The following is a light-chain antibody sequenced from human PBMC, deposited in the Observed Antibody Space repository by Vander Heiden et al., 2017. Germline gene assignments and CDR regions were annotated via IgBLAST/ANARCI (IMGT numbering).Light chain of an antibody. CDR3: QQYDSYPWT. J-gene: IGKJ1*01. V-gene: IGKV1-8*01. Sequence: AIRMTQSPSSFSASTGDRVTITCRASQGISSYLAWYQQKPGKAPKLLIYAASTLQSGVPSRFRGSGSGTDFTLTIRCLHSEAFATYYCQQYDSYPWTFGQGTKVEIK. CDR1: QGISSY. CDR2: AAS.